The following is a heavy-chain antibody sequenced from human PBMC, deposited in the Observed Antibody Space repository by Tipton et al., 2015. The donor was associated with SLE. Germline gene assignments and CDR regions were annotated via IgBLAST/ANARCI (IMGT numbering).Heavy chain of an antibody. J-gene: IGHJ2*01. CDR2: ISSSSSYI. Sequence: SLRLSCAASGFTFSSYSMNWVRQAPGKGLEWVSSISSSSSYIYYADSVKGRFTISRDNAKNSLYLQMNSLRAEDTAVYYCARKAAVASYWYFDLWGRGTLVTVSS. V-gene: IGHV3-21*01. CDR1: GFTFSSYS. D-gene: IGHD6-19*01. CDR3: ARKAAVASYWYFDL.